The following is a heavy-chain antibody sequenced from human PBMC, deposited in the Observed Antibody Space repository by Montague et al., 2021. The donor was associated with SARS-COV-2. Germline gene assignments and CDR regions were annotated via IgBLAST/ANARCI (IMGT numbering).Heavy chain of an antibody. D-gene: IGHD6-6*01. CDR2: TYYTGHT. CDR3: ARSRANVPSRPGFDY. Sequence: SETLSLTCTVSGASVASGNLYWSWIRQPPGKGLEWIGYTYYTGHTNYNPSLESRVTMPVDPSKNQFSLTLTSVTAADTAVYYCARSRANVPSRPGFDYWGQGALVTVSS. CDR1: GASVASGNLY. V-gene: IGHV4-61*01. J-gene: IGHJ4*02.